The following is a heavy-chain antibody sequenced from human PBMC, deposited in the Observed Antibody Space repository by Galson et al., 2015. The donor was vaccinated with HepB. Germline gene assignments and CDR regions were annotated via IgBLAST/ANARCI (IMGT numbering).Heavy chain of an antibody. J-gene: IGHJ6*03. CDR3: AKAGRRGGYYYYMDV. D-gene: IGHD1-1*01. Sequence: SLRLSCAASGFTFSTYGMHWVRQAPGKGLEWMAVISYDGGDKYYADSVKGRFTVSRDNSKNTLSLQMNTLRPEDTAVYHCAKAGRRGGYYYYMDVWGKGTTVIVSS. V-gene: IGHV3-30*18. CDR1: GFTFSTYG. CDR2: ISYDGGDK.